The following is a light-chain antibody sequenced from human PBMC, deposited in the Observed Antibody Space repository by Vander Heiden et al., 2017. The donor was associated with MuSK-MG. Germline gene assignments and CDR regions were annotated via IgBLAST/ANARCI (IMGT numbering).Light chain of an antibody. CDR2: WAS. Sequence: DIVMTQSPKSLAVSLGETATVSCKSSQSVLYSSNNKDYLAWYQQKPGQPPKLIIYWASTRESGVPDRFIGSGSGTDFTLTISSLQAEDVAVYYCQQYDLVPLTFGGGTKVEIK. CDR3: QQYDLVPLT. J-gene: IGKJ4*01. V-gene: IGKV4-1*01. CDR1: QSVLYSSNNKDY.